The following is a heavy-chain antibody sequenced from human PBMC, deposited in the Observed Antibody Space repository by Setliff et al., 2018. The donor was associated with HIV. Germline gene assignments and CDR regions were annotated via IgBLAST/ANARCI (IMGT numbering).Heavy chain of an antibody. D-gene: IGHD3-16*01. V-gene: IGHV1-3*01. J-gene: IGHJ4*02. CDR2: INLVTGKT. CDR3: ANGGSGGQFDH. CDR1: GNTFARQSHD. Sequence: GASVKVSCKTSGNTFARQSHDLHWVRQVPGQGLEWMGWINLVTGKTAYLQKFQGRVTITRDTSASTAYMEMSSLSSEDKGIYVCANGGSGGQFDHWGQGTLVTVSS.